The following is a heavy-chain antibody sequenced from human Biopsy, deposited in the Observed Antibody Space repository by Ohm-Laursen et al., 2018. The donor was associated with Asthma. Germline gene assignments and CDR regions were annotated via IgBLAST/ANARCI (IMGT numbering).Heavy chain of an antibody. CDR2: LIPVLGTP. CDR3: ARTYFDFLTGQVHDAFDM. D-gene: IGHD3-9*01. V-gene: IGHV1-69*13. CDR1: GDSFSNYA. J-gene: IGHJ3*02. Sequence: SVKVSCKASGDSFSNYAISWVRQAPGQGLEWMGGLIPVLGTPDHAQMFGGRVTITADESTSTAYMDLSSLRSEDTAVYYCARTYFDFLTGQVHDAFDMWGQGTMVTVSS.